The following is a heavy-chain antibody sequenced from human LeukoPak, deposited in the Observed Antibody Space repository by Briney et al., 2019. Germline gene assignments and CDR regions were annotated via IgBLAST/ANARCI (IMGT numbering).Heavy chain of an antibody. CDR3: TTVNYYDSSGYYYGHDY. J-gene: IGHJ4*02. V-gene: IGHV3-49*04. D-gene: IGHD3-22*01. CDR1: GFTFSSYW. Sequence: PGGSLRLSCTASGFTFSSYWMNWVRQAPGKGLEWVGFIRSKAYGGTTEYAASVKGRFTISRDDSKSIAYLQMNSLKTEDTAVYYCTTVNYYDSSGYYYGHDYWGQGTLVTVSS. CDR2: IRSKAYGGTT.